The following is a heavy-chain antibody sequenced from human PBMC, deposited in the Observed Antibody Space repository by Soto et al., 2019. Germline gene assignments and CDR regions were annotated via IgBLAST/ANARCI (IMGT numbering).Heavy chain of an antibody. CDR1: GGSISSGGYY. J-gene: IGHJ4*02. CDR3: CASSTSCCDDFDY. CDR2: IYYSGST. Sequence: SETLSLTCTVSGGSISSGGYYWSWIRQHPGKGLEWIGYIYYSGSTYYNPSLKSRVTISVDTSXXXXXXXXXXXXXXXTAVYYCASSTSCCDDFDYWGQGTLVTVSS. D-gene: IGHD2-2*01. V-gene: IGHV4-31*03.